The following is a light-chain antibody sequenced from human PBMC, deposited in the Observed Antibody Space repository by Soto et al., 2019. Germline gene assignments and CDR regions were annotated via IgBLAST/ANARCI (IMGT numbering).Light chain of an antibody. J-gene: IGKJ4*01. CDR3: QQYGSSPRLT. CDR2: GAS. Sequence: EIVLTHSPGTLSFSPGERATLSCRASQSVSSSYLAGYQQKPGQAPRLLIYGASSRATGIPDRFSGSGSGTDFTLTISRLEPEDFAVYYCQQYGSSPRLTFGGGTKVEIK. CDR1: QSVSSSY. V-gene: IGKV3-20*01.